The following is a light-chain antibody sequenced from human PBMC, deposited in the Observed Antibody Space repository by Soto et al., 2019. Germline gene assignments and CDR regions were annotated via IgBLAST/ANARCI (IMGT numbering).Light chain of an antibody. CDR3: QQYGNAPIT. CDR1: ESVYSSY. Sequence: EILLSQSPATLSLSPGEGATLSCGASESVYSSYVAWYQQKPGLAPRLLIYDASNRATGIPDRFSGSGSGTDYILTINRLEPEDFAVYYCQQYGNAPITFGQGTRLEIK. J-gene: IGKJ5*01. V-gene: IGKV3D-20*01. CDR2: DAS.